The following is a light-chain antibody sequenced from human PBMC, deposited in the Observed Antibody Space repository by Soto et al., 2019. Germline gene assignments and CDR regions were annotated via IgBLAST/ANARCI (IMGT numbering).Light chain of an antibody. J-gene: IGKJ4*01. CDR3: QQRSNWPLT. Sequence: EIVLTQSPATLSLSPGERATLSCRASQSVSSSLAWYQQNPGQAPRLLIYDQSNRNTGIPARFSGSGSGTDFTLTSSSLAPEDFAVYYCQQRSNWPLTFGGATKVEIK. CDR1: QSVSSS. V-gene: IGKV3-11*01. CDR2: DQS.